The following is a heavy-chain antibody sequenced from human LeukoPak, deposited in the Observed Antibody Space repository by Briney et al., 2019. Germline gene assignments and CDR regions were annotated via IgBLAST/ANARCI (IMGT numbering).Heavy chain of an antibody. V-gene: IGHV3-30*02. CDR3: AKDRGYYDSSGYYYGGIYDY. CDR1: GFTFSSYG. CDR2: IRYDGSNK. Sequence: GGSLRLSCAASGFTFSSYGMHWVRQAPGKGLEWVAFIRYDGSNKYYADSVKGRFTVSRDNSKNTLYLQMNSLRAEDTAVYYCAKDRGYYDSSGYYYGGIYDYWGQGTLVTVSS. J-gene: IGHJ4*02. D-gene: IGHD3-22*01.